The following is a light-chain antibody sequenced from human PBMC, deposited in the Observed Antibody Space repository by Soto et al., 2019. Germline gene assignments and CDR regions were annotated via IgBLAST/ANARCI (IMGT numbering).Light chain of an antibody. J-gene: IGKJ1*01. CDR3: QQYNDYST. V-gene: IGKV1-5*03. CDR1: QTISSG. Sequence: DIQMTQSPSTLSASVGDRVTITCRSRQTISSGLAWYQQKPGKAPKLLIYKASSLESGVPSRFSGSGSGTEFTLTISSLQPDDFAPYYCQQYNDYSTFGQGTKVEIK. CDR2: KAS.